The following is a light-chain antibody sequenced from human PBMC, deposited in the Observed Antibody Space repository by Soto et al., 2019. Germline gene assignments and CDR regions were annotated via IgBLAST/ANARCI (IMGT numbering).Light chain of an antibody. CDR3: QKYNSAPCT. CDR1: QGISNY. Sequence: DIQMTQSPSSLSASVGDRVTITCRASQGISNYLAWYQQKPGKLPKLLIYEPSTLQSGVPSRFHGSGFGTDLTLTNSSLQPEDVEAYYCQKYNSAPCTFGPGTKVDIK. CDR2: EPS. V-gene: IGKV1-27*01. J-gene: IGKJ3*01.